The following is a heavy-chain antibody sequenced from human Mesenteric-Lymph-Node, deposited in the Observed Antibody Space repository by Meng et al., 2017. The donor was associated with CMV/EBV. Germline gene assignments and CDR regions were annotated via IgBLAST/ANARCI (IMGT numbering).Heavy chain of an antibody. V-gene: IGHV1-2*02. CDR2: INPSSGAT. CDR3: ARGYSNYIEY. J-gene: IGHJ4*02. D-gene: IGHD5-12*01. CDR1: GYIFTGYW. Sequence: ASVQVSCKASGYIFTGYWIHWVRQAPGQGLEWMGWINPSSGATKSAQRFQDILTMSRDTSISTVYMDLSRLTSDDTAVYYCARGYSNYIEYWGQGTLVTVSS.